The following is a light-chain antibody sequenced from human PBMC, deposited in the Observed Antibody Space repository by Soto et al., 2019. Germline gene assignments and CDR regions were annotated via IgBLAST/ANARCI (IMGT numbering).Light chain of an antibody. J-gene: IGKJ1*01. V-gene: IGKV1-17*01. CDR3: LQHKSYPWT. CDR1: QGIRNA. Sequence: DIRMTQSPSSLSASVGDRVTITCRASQGIRNALDWFQQKPGKAPKRLIFTASTLQSGVPSRFSGSGSGTEFTLTIISLQPEDFATYYCLQHKSYPWTFGQGTKVEIK. CDR2: TAS.